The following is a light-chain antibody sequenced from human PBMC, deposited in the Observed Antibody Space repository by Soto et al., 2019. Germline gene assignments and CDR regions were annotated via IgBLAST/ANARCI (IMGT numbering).Light chain of an antibody. J-gene: IGKJ5*01. CDR2: DAS. V-gene: IGKV3-11*01. CDR3: QRGET. Sequence: EIVLTQSPATLSLSPGERATLSCRASQSVSSNLAWYQQKPGQAPRLLIYDASNRATGIPARFSGSGSGTDFTLTISSLEPEDFAVYYCQRGETFGQGTRLEIK. CDR1: QSVSSN.